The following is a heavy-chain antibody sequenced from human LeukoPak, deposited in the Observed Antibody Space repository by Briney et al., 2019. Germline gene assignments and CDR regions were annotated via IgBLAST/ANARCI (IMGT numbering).Heavy chain of an antibody. V-gene: IGHV5-51*01. CDR2: IYPGDSDT. Sequence: GESLKISCKGSGYSFTSYWIGWVRQMPGKGLEWMGIIYPGDSDTRYNPSFQGQVTISANKSISTAYLQWSSLKASDTAMYYCARHRSYCSGGSCYSPYYYYMDVWGKGTTVTVSS. CDR1: GYSFTSYW. J-gene: IGHJ6*03. D-gene: IGHD2-15*01. CDR3: ARHRSYCSGGSCYSPYYYYMDV.